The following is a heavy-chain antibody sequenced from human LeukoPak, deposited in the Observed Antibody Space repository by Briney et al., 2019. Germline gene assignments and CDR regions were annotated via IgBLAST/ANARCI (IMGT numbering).Heavy chain of an antibody. J-gene: IGHJ4*02. Sequence: PSETLSLTCTVSGGSISISSYYWGWIRQPPGKGLEWIGSIYYSGSTYYNPSLKSRVTISVDTSKNQFSLKLSSVTAADTAVYYCARCIAAAGTGDYWGQGTLVTVSS. CDR1: GGSISISSYY. CDR2: IYYSGST. D-gene: IGHD6-13*01. V-gene: IGHV4-39*01. CDR3: ARCIAAAGTGDY.